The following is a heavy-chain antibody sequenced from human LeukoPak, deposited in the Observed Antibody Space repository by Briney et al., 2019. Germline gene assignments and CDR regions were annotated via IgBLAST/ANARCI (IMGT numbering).Heavy chain of an antibody. J-gene: IGHJ4*02. V-gene: IGHV4-59*01. CDR2: IYYSGST. CDR1: GGSISSYF. CDR3: ARVEDYYGSGSYGY. D-gene: IGHD3-10*01. Sequence: PSETLSLTCTVSGGSISSYFWSWIRQPPGKGLEWIGYIYYSGSTNYNPSLKSRVTISVDTSKNQFSLKLSSVTAADTAVYYCARVEDYYGSGSYGYWGQGTLVTVSS.